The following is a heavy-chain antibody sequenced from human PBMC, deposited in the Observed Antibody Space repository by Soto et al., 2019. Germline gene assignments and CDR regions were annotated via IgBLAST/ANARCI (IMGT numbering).Heavy chain of an antibody. CDR2: ISSSSSYI. J-gene: IGHJ4*02. CDR3: ARGSYNSGWSLDY. Sequence: EVQLVESGGGRVKPGGSLRLSCAASGFTFSNYSMNWVRQAPGKGLEWVSAISSSSSYIYYADSVKGRFTISRDNAKNSLYLQMNSLRAEDTAVYYCARGSYNSGWSLDYWGQGTLVTVSS. D-gene: IGHD6-19*01. CDR1: GFTFSNYS. V-gene: IGHV3-21*01.